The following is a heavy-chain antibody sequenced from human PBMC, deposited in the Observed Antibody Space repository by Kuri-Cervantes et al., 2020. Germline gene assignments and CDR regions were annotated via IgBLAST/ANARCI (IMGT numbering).Heavy chain of an antibody. CDR3: ARVIPYDSSGPPVGDV. CDR2: ISAYNGNT. CDR1: GYTFTSYG. V-gene: IGHV1-18*04. Sequence: ASVKVSCKASGYTFTSYGISWVRQAPGQGLEWMGWISAYNGNTNYAQKLQGRVTMTTDTSTSTAYMELRSLRSDDTAVYYCARVIPYDSSGPPVGDVWGQGTTVTVSS. J-gene: IGHJ6*02. D-gene: IGHD3-22*01.